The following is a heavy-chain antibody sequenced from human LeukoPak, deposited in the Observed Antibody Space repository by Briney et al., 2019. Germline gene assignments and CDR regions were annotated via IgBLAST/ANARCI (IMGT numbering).Heavy chain of an antibody. D-gene: IGHD2-15*01. J-gene: IGHJ6*02. Sequence: PSETLSLTCTVSGGSISSYYWSWIRQPPGKGLEWIEYIYYSGSTNYNPSLKSRVTISVDTSKNQFSLKLSSVTAADTAVYYCARESGLPGYYYYGMDVWGQGTTVTVSS. V-gene: IGHV4-59*01. CDR2: IYYSGST. CDR3: ARESGLPGYYYYGMDV. CDR1: GGSISSYY.